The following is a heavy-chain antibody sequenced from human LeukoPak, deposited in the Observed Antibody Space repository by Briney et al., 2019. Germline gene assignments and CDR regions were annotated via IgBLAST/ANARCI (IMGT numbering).Heavy chain of an antibody. J-gene: IGHJ5*02. D-gene: IGHD4-11*01. CDR1: GFTFSSYW. CDR3: AKDPNYSNYEWFDP. Sequence: AGGSLRLSCAASGFTFSSYWMSWVRQAPGKGLEWVANIKQDGSEKYYVDSVKGRFTISRDNSKNTLYLQMNSLRAEDTAVYYCAKDPNYSNYEWFDPWGQGTLVTVSS. V-gene: IGHV3-7*03. CDR2: IKQDGSEK.